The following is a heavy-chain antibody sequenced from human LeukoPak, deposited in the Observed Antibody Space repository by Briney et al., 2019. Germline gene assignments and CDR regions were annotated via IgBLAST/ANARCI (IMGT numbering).Heavy chain of an antibody. V-gene: IGHV4-59*08. J-gene: IGHJ4*02. CDR2: IYCSGST. CDR3: ARRSSWSSFDY. D-gene: IGHD6-13*01. CDR1: GGSISSYY. Sequence: PSETLSLTCTVSGGSISSYYWSWIRQPPGKGLEWIGYIYCSGSTNYNPSLKSRVTISVDTSKNQFSLKLNSVTAADTAIYYCARRSSWSSFDYWGQGTLVTVSS.